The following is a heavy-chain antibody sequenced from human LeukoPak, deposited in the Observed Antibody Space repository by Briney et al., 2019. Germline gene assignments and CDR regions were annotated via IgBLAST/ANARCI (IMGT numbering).Heavy chain of an antibody. V-gene: IGHV4-61*10. Sequence: SETLSLTCTVSGGSISSGSYYWSWIRQPAGKGLEWIGYIYYSGSTNYNPSLKSRVTISVDTSKNQFSLKLSSVTAADTAVYYCARTPPSMVRGVIVYYYYYYMDVWGKGTTVTISS. J-gene: IGHJ6*03. CDR2: IYYSGST. CDR3: ARTPPSMVRGVIVYYYYYYMDV. CDR1: GGSISSGSYY. D-gene: IGHD3-10*01.